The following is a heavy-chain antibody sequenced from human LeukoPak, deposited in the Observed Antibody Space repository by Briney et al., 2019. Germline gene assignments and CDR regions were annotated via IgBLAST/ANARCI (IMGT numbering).Heavy chain of an antibody. CDR3: AELVRGLVTSNCLDH. J-gene: IGHJ5*02. CDR1: GDTLNTYY. V-gene: IGHV4-59*03. Sequence: PSETLSLTCTASGDTLNTYYRTWIRQTPGRELEWIGFVASSGTSNYNPSLKSQVSISIDTSKNQFSLALTSVTPADTAVYYCAELVRGLVTSNCLDHWGQGTLVSVSS. D-gene: IGHD3-10*02. CDR2: VASSGTS.